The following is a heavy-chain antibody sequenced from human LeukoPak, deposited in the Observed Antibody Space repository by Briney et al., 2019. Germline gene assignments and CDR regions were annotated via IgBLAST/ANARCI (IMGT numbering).Heavy chain of an antibody. V-gene: IGHV3-66*01. CDR3: ARGSRDYYDSVPMDY. J-gene: IGHJ4*02. CDR1: GFTVRSNY. CDR2: IYSGGGT. D-gene: IGHD3-22*01. Sequence: GGSLRLSCAASGFTVRSNYMSWVRQAPGKGLEWVSVIYSGGGTYYADSLKGRFTISRDNSKNTVYLQMNSLRAEDTAVYYCARGSRDYYDSVPMDYWGQGTLVTVSS.